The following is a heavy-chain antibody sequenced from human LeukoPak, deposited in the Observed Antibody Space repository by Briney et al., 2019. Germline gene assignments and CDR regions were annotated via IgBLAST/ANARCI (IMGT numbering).Heavy chain of an antibody. J-gene: IGHJ4*02. Sequence: ASLKVSCKASGYTFTDYYMHWVRQAPGQGLEWMGWINVNRGGTNYAQRFQGRVTMTRDTSITTAYMELSRLKSDDTAVYYCARRYCSSTSCYYFDHWGQGTLVTVSS. CDR2: INVNRGGT. D-gene: IGHD2-2*01. V-gene: IGHV1-2*02. CDR1: GYTFTDYY. CDR3: ARRYCSSTSCYYFDH.